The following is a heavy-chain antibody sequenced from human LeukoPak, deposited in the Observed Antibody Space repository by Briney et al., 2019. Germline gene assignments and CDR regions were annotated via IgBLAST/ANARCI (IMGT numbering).Heavy chain of an antibody. CDR1: GFTFSSYG. D-gene: IGHD3-10*01. V-gene: IGHV3-33*01. J-gene: IGHJ6*02. CDR2: IWYDGSNK. Sequence: GGSLRLSCAASGFTFSSYGMHRVRQAPGKGLEWVAVIWYDGSNKYYADSVKGRFTISRDNSKNTLYLQMNSLRAEDTAVYYCARGPAWFGELGYGMDVWGQGTTVTVSS. CDR3: ARGPAWFGELGYGMDV.